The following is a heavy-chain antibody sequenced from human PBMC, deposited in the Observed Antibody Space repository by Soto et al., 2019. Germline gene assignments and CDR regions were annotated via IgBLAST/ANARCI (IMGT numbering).Heavy chain of an antibody. CDR3: ASWDYYDSSGYYYY. CDR2: IIPIFGTA. Sequence: ASVKVSCKASGGTFSSYAISWVRQAPGQGLEWMGGIIPIFGTANYAQKFQGRVTITADESTSTAYMELSSLRSEDTAVYYCASWDYYDSSGYYYYWGQGTLVTVS. CDR1: GGTFSSYA. D-gene: IGHD3-22*01. J-gene: IGHJ4*02. V-gene: IGHV1-69*13.